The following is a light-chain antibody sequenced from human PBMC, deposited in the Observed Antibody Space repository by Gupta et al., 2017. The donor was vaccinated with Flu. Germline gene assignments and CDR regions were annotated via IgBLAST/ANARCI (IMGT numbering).Light chain of an antibody. V-gene: IGKV1-9*01. J-gene: IGKJ4*01. CDR3: QQLKSYPVT. CDR1: QGIRNY. Sequence: DIQLTQSPSFLAASVGDRVTITCRASQGIRNYLVWYQQKPGRAPKLLIYGTSTLQSEVPSRFSGNWSGTEFTLTVSSLQPEDFASYYCQQLKSYPVTFGGGTKVEIK. CDR2: GTS.